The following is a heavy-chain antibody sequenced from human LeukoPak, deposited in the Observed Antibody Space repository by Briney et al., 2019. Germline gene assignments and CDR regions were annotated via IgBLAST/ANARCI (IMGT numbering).Heavy chain of an antibody. Sequence: GSLRLSCAASGFTFSSYAMSWVRQAPGKGLEWVSAISGSGGSTYYADSVKGRFTISRDNSKNTLYLQMNSLRAEDTAVYYCARGLGGVVVPAAIPDYWGQGTLVTVSS. CDR3: ARGLGGVVVPAAIPDY. J-gene: IGHJ4*02. CDR1: GFTFSSYA. V-gene: IGHV3-23*01. D-gene: IGHD2-2*02. CDR2: ISGSGGST.